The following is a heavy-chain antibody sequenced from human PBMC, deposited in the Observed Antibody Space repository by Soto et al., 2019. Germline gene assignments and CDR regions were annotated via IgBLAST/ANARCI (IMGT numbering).Heavy chain of an antibody. CDR1: GGTFSSYA. CDR3: ARVIFGVVIISSGSLPPAFDI. J-gene: IGHJ3*02. V-gene: IGHV1-69*13. D-gene: IGHD3-3*01. Sequence: ASVKVSCKASGGTFSSYAISWVRQAPGQGLEWMGGIIPIFGTANYAQKFQGRVTITADESTSTAYMELSSLRSEDTAVYYCARVIFGVVIISSGSLPPAFDIWGQGTMVTVSS. CDR2: IIPIFGTA.